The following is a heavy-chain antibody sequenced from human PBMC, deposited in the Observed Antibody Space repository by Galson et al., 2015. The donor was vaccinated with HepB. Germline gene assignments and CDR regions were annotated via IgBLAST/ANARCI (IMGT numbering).Heavy chain of an antibody. D-gene: IGHD5-12*01. V-gene: IGHV3-30*04. CDR3: AKDSRWLRPEGGDY. CDR2: ISYDGSNK. Sequence: SLRLSCAASGFTFSSYAMHWVRQAPGKGLEWVAVISYDGSNKYYADSVKGRFTISRDNSKNTLYLQMNSLRAEDTAVYYCAKDSRWLRPEGGDYWGQGTLVTVSS. J-gene: IGHJ4*02. CDR1: GFTFSSYA.